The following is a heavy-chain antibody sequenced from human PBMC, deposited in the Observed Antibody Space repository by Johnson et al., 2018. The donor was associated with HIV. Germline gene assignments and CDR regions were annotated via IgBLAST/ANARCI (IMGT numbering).Heavy chain of an antibody. CDR2: IRYDGSNK. D-gene: IGHD6-19*01. CDR1: GFTFSSYG. J-gene: IGHJ3*02. Sequence: QVQLVESGGGLVKPGGSLRLSCAASGFTFSSYGMHWVRQAPGKGLEWVAFIRYDGSNKYYADSVKGRFTISRDNSKNTLYLQMNSLRAEDTAVYSCAAGIAVAGLRGNAFDIWGQGTMVTVSS. CDR3: AAGIAVAGLRGNAFDI. V-gene: IGHV3-30*02.